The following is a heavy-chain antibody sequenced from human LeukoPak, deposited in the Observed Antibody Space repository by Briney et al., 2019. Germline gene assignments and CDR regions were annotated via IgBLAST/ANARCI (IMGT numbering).Heavy chain of an antibody. CDR1: GGPFSGYY. D-gene: IGHD1-26*01. CDR2: INHSGST. V-gene: IGHV4-34*01. J-gene: IGHJ4*02. Sequence: SETLSLTCAVYGGPFSGYYWSWTRQPPGKGLEWIGEINHSGSTNYNPSLKSRVTISVDTSKNQFSLKLSSVTAADTAVYYCARTSGSLDYWGQGTLVTVSS. CDR3: ARTSGSLDY.